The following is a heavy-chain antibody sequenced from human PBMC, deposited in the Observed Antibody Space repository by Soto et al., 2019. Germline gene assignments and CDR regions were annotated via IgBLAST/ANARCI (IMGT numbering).Heavy chain of an antibody. J-gene: IGHJ4*02. Sequence: ASVKVSCKVSGYTLTELSMHWVRQAPGKGLEWMGGFDPEDGETIYAQKFQGRVTMTEDTSTDTAYMELSSLRSEDTAVYYCATDISSGFEYYFDYWGQATLVTVSS. CDR1: GYTLTELS. D-gene: IGHD6-19*01. CDR3: ATDISSGFEYYFDY. CDR2: FDPEDGET. V-gene: IGHV1-24*01.